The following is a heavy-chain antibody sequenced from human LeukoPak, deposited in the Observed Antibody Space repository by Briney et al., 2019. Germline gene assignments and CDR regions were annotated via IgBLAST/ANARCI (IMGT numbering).Heavy chain of an antibody. CDR1: GYSISSGYY. J-gene: IGHJ6*03. D-gene: IGHD3-10*01. Sequence: SETLSLTCTVSGYSISSGYYWGWIRQPPGKGLEWIGSMYHSGSTYYNPSLKSRVTISVDTSKNQFSVKLSSVTAADTAVYYCARYGSGTTLYYYYYYMDVWGKGTTVTISS. V-gene: IGHV4-38-2*02. CDR3: ARYGSGTTLYYYYYYMDV. CDR2: MYHSGST.